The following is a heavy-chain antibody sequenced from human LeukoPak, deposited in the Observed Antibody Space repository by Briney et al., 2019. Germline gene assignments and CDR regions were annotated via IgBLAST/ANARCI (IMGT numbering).Heavy chain of an antibody. Sequence: GGSLRLSCAASGFTVSSNYMSWVRQAPGKGLEWVSVIYSGGSTYYADSGKGRFTISRDNSKNTLYLQMNSLRAEDTAVYYCAREIYGSGSYYYYYYYMHVWGKGTTVTVSS. CDR3: AREIYGSGSYYYYYYYMHV. D-gene: IGHD3-10*01. J-gene: IGHJ6*03. V-gene: IGHV3-53*01. CDR2: IYSGGST. CDR1: GFTVSSNY.